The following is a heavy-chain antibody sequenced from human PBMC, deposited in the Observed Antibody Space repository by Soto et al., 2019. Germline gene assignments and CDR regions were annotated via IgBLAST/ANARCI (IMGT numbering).Heavy chain of an antibody. CDR1: GYSFTSYW. CDR2: IYPGDSDT. V-gene: IGHV5-51*01. J-gene: IGHJ6*02. Sequence: PGESLKISCKGSGYSFTSYWIGWVRQMPGKGLEWMGIIYPGDSDTRYSPFFQGQVTISADKSISTAYLQWSSLKASDTAMYYCARRVAAVYTFAVPGSNYYYYGMYVWGQRTTVTVSS. CDR3: ARRVAAVYTFAVPGSNYYYYGMYV. D-gene: IGHD6-13*01.